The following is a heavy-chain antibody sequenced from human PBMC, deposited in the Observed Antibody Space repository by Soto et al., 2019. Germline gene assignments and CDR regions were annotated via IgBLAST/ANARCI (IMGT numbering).Heavy chain of an antibody. CDR2: IYYSGST. V-gene: IGHV4-39*01. Sequence: SETLSLTCTVSGGSISSSIYYWGWIRQPPGKGLEWIGSIYYSGSTYYNPSLKSRVTISVDTSKNQFSLKLSSVTAADTAVYYCARRVVVVAATGCXDYWGQGTLVTVS. CDR1: GGSISSSIYY. D-gene: IGHD2-15*01. J-gene: IGHJ4*02. CDR3: ARRVVVVAATGCXDY.